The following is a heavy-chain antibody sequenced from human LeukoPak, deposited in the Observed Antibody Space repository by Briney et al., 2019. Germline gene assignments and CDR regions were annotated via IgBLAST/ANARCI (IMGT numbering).Heavy chain of an antibody. Sequence: GGSLRLSCAASGFTFSSYAMSWVRQAPGKGLEWVSAISGSGGSTYYADSVKGRFTISRDNSKNTLYLQMNSLRADDTAVYYCAKDGYSYGYFDYRGQGTLVTVSP. CDR1: GFTFSSYA. V-gene: IGHV3-23*01. CDR3: AKDGYSYGYFDY. J-gene: IGHJ4*02. D-gene: IGHD5-18*01. CDR2: ISGSGGST.